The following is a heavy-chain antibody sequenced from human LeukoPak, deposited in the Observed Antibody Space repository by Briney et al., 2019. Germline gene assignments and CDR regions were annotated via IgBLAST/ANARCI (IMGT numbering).Heavy chain of an antibody. CDR3: ANNINRYPGY. J-gene: IGHJ4*02. CDR2: ISGSGGST. V-gene: IGHV3-23*01. D-gene: IGHD1-26*01. CDR1: GFTFSSYA. Sequence: GRSLRLPCAASGFTFSSYAMSWVRQAPGKGLEWVSAISGSGGSTYYADSVKGRFTISRDNSKNTLYLQMNSLRAEDTAVYYCANNINRYPGYWGQGTLVTVSS.